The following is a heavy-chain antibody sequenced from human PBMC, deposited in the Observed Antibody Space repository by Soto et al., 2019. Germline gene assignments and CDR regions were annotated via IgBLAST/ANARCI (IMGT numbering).Heavy chain of an antibody. J-gene: IGHJ6*02. D-gene: IGHD3-3*01. CDR3: AADTQTRNFCRCCSAYYTYYFCMDV. Sequence: QVQLVQSGAEVKKPGSSVKVSCKASGGTFSSYAISWVRQAPGQGLEWMGRIIPIFGTANYAQKFQGRVTITADCSTHTAKIVLTSQKSEHTALHYLAADTQTRNFCRCCSAYYTYYFCMDVSCQGPTVTVSS. CDR2: IIPIFGTA. V-gene: IGHV1-69*18. CDR1: GGTFSSYA.